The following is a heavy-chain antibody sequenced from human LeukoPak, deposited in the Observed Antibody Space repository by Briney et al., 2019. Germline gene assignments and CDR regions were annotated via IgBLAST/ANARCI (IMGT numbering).Heavy chain of an antibody. V-gene: IGHV1-18*01. D-gene: IGHD1-26*01. CDR2: ISAYNGNT. CDR1: GYTFTNYG. Sequence: ASVKVSCKASGYTFTNYGISWVRQAPGQGLEWMGWISAYNGNTNYAQKLQGRVTMTTDTSTSTAYMELRSLRSDDTAVYYCAIILSGSYFFDYWGQGTLVTVSS. J-gene: IGHJ4*02. CDR3: AIILSGSYFFDY.